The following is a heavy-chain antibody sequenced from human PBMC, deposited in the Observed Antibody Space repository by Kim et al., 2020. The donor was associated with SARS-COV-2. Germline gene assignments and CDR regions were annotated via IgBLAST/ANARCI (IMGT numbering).Heavy chain of an antibody. CDR2: GSP. V-gene: IGHV4-39*01. D-gene: IGHD6-6*01. CDR3: ARVVSARPDY. Sequence: GSPYDNPSLKSRVTISVDTSKNQCSLKLNSVTAAGTAVYYCARVVSARPDYWGQGTLVTVSS. J-gene: IGHJ4*02.